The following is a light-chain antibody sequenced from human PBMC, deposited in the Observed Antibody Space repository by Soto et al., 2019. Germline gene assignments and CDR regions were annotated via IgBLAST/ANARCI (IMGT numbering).Light chain of an antibody. J-gene: IGKJ4*01. CDR1: QSVGSSY. CDR2: GAS. CDR3: QQYGSSLGVT. Sequence: EIVLTQSPGTLSLSPGERATLSCRASQSVGSSYLAWYQQKPGQAPRLLIYGASSRATGIPDRFSGSGSGTDFTLTISRLEPEDFAVYYCQQYGSSLGVTFGGGTKVDI. V-gene: IGKV3-20*01.